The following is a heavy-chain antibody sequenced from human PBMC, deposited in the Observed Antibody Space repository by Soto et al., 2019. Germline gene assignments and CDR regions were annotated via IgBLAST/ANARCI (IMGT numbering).Heavy chain of an antibody. V-gene: IGHV4-31*03. CDR3: ASGQYSSAGEFDY. CDR2: IYYSGST. D-gene: IGHD6-25*01. J-gene: IGHJ4*02. CDR1: GGSISSGGYY. Sequence: QVQLQESGPGLVKPSQTLSLTCTVSGGSISSGGYYWSWIRQHPGKGLEWIGYIYYSGSTYYNPSLKSRVTRSVDTSKNQSCPKLSCVTAADTAVYYCASGQYSSAGEFDYWGQGTLVTVSS.